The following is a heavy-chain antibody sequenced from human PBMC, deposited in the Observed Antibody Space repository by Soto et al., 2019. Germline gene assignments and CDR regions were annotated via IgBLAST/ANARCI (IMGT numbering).Heavy chain of an antibody. CDR1: GFTFSSYA. D-gene: IGHD3-16*02. V-gene: IGHV3-23*01. J-gene: IGHJ4*02. CDR3: AKDIHYDYIWGSYLDY. CDR2: ISGSGGST. Sequence: GGSLRLSCAASGFTFSSYAMSWVRQAPGKGLEWVSAISGSGGSTYYADSVKGRFTISRDNSKNTLYLQMNSLRAEDTAVYYCAKDIHYDYIWGSYLDYWGKGTLVSVSS.